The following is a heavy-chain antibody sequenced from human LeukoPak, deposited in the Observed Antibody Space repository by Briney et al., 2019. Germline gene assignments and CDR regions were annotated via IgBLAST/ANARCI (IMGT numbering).Heavy chain of an antibody. CDR1: GFAFSGDN. CDR3: ARDRAIDIRAYDI. D-gene: IGHD5-12*01. V-gene: IGHV3-21*01. CDR2: IGTSGSYI. J-gene: IGHJ3*02. Sequence: GGSLRLSCAASGFAFSGDNMNWVRQAPGKGLEWVSFIGTSGSYIKYADSVKGRFTISRDNAKNSLYLQMNSLRAEDMAMYFCARDRAIDIRAYDIWGQGTMVTVSS.